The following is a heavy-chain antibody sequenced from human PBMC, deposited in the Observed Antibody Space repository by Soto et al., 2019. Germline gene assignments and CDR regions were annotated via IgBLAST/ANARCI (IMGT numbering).Heavy chain of an antibody. D-gene: IGHD2-15*01. Sequence: QVQLVQSGTEVKKPGASVNVSCKASGYTFGKYDISWVRQAPGQGLEWVGWISVYHGNTGHAQTFRGRVNMTKDTSTSTAYMELGSLKSDDTAIYYCAKDCSGASCGVDIWGQGTLVTVSS. CDR3: AKDCSGASCGVDI. J-gene: IGHJ4*02. V-gene: IGHV1-18*01. CDR1: GYTFGKYD. CDR2: ISVYHGNT.